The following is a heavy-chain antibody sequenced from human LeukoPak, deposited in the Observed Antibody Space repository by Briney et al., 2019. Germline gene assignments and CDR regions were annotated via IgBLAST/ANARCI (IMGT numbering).Heavy chain of an antibody. CDR3: LRPFRVAAGSPFDP. Sequence: SETLSLTCTVSGGSISSSNYYWGWLRQPPGKGLEWIGSIYYSGSTDYNPSLKSRVTISVDTSKNLFSLKLSSVTAADTAVYYCLRPFRVAAGSPFDPWGQGTLVIVSS. D-gene: IGHD6-13*01. V-gene: IGHV4-39*01. CDR1: GGSISSSNYY. CDR2: IYYSGST. J-gene: IGHJ5*02.